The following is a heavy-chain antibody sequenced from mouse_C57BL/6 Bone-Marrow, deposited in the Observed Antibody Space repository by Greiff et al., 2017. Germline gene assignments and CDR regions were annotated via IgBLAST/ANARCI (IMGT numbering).Heavy chain of an antibody. CDR3: ARAYYSNPYAMDY. CDR1: GYSFTGYF. CDR2: INPYNGDT. Sequence: VQLQQSGPELVKPGDSVKISCKASGYSFTGYFMNWVMQSHGKSLEWIGRINPYNGDTFYNQKFKGKATLTVDKSSSTAHMELRSLTSEDSAVYYCARAYYSNPYAMDYWGQGTSVTVSS. J-gene: IGHJ4*01. D-gene: IGHD2-5*01. V-gene: IGHV1-20*01.